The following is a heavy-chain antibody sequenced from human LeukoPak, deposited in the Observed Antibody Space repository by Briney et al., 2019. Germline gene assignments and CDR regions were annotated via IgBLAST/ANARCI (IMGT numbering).Heavy chain of an antibody. CDR2: ISSSSSYI. V-gene: IGHV3-21*01. J-gene: IGHJ4*02. CDR1: GFTFSSYS. Sequence: GGSLRLSCAASGFTFSSYSMNWVRQAPGKGLEWVSSISSSSSYIYYADSVKGRFTISRDNAKNSLYLQMNSLRAEDTAVYYCARFFKFGGSFDYWGPGTLVTVSS. D-gene: IGHD1-26*01. CDR3: ARFFKFGGSFDY.